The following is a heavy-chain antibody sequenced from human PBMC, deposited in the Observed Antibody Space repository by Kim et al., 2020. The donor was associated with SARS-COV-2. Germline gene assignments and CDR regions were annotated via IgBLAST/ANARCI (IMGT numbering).Heavy chain of an antibody. Sequence: SETLSLTCTVSGGSISSSSYYWGWIRQPPGKGLEWIGSIYYSGSTYYNPSLKSRVTISVDTSKNQFSLKLSSVTAADTAVYYCARQAYTIFGVPEGFDPWGQGTLVTVSS. J-gene: IGHJ5*02. CDR3: ARQAYTIFGVPEGFDP. CDR2: IYYSGST. D-gene: IGHD3-3*01. CDR1: GGSISSSSYY. V-gene: IGHV4-39*01.